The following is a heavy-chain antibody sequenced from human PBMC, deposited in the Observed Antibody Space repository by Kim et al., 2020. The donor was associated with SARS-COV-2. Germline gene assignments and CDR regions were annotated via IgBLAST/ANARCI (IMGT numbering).Heavy chain of an antibody. J-gene: IGHJ5*02. V-gene: IGHV3-23*01. D-gene: IGHD3-10*01. Sequence: VKGRFTISRDNSKNTLYLQMNSLRAEDTAVYYCAKDGRLYYGSGSAWFDPWGQGTLVTVSS. CDR3: AKDGRLYYGSGSAWFDP.